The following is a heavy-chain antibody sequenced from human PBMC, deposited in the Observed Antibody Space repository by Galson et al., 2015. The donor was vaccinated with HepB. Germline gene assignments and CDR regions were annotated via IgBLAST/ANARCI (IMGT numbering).Heavy chain of an antibody. CDR1: GGSFSGYY. V-gene: IGHV4-34*01. CDR3: ARVWDGYNYGSDY. D-gene: IGHD5-24*01. Sequence: ETLSLTCAVYGGSFSGYYWSWIRQPPGKGLEWIGEINHSGSTNYNPSLKSRVTISVDTSKNQFSLKLSSVTAADTAVYYCARVWDGYNYGSDYWGQGTLVTVSS. CDR2: INHSGST. J-gene: IGHJ4*02.